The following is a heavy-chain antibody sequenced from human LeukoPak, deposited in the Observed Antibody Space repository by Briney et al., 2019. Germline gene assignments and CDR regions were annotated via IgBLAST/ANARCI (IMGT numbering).Heavy chain of an antibody. V-gene: IGHV1-69*13. CDR3: ARGGGGPRDGYNFDY. J-gene: IGHJ4*02. D-gene: IGHD5-24*01. CDR2: IIPIFGTA. CDR1: GGTFSNYA. Sequence: ASVKVSCTASGGTFSNYAISWVRQAPGQGLEWMGGIIPIFGTANYAQTFQGRVTITADESTSTAYMELSSLRSEDTAVYYCARGGGGPRDGYNFDYWGQGTLVTVSS.